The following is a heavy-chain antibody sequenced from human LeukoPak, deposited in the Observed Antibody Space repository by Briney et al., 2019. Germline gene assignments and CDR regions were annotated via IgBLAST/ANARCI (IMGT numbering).Heavy chain of an antibody. CDR3: ARDGTAMVRDWFDP. J-gene: IGHJ5*02. V-gene: IGHV1-18*01. D-gene: IGHD5-18*01. CDR2: ISAYNGNT. CDR1: GYTFTSYG. Sequence: ASVKVSCKASGYTFTSYGISWVRQAPGQGLEWMGWISAYNGNTNYAQELQGRVTMTTDTSTSTAYMELRSLRSDDTAVYYCARDGTAMVRDWFDPWGQGTLVTVSS.